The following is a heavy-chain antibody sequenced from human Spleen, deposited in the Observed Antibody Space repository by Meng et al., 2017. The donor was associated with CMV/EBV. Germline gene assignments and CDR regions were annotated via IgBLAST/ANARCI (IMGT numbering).Heavy chain of an antibody. D-gene: IGHD6-19*01. CDR3: ARSSGLDY. Sequence: ASVKVSCKASGYTFSVYYIHWMRQAPGQGLEWIGWITPNSGGTNYAQNFQGRVTMTRDTSTSTAYMELSRLRSDDTAVYYCARSSGLDYWGQGTLVTVSS. V-gene: IGHV1-2*02. J-gene: IGHJ4*02. CDR2: ITPNSGGT. CDR1: GYTFSVYY.